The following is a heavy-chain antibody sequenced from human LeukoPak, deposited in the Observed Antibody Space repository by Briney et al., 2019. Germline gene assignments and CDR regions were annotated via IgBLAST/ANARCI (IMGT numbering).Heavy chain of an antibody. V-gene: IGHV5-51*01. CDR2: IYPGDSDT. D-gene: IGHD5-18*01. J-gene: IGHJ5*02. CDR3: ARQYMDTAMAFDP. CDR1: GYSFTSYW. Sequence: GESLKISCNGSGYSFTSYWMRWVRQMPGKSLEWKGIIYPGDSDTRYSPTFQGQVTISADKSISTAYLQWSSLKASDTAMYYCARQYMDTAMAFDPWGQGTLVTVSS.